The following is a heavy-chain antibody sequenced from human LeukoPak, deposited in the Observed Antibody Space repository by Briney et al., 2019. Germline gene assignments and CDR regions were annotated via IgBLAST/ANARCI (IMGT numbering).Heavy chain of an antibody. CDR3: ARADREDVYNHRVDY. J-gene: IGHJ4*02. CDR2: INHSGST. D-gene: IGHD5-24*01. V-gene: IGHV4-34*01. Sequence: GSLRLSCAASGFTFSSYSMSWIRQPPGKGLEWIGEINHSGSTNYNPSLKSRVTISVDTSKNQFSLKLSSVTAADTAVYYCARADREDVYNHRVDYWGQGTLVTVSS. CDR1: GFTFSSYS.